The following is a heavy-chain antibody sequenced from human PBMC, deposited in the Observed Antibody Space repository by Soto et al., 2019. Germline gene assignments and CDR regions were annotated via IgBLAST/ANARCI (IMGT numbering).Heavy chain of an antibody. Sequence: GGSLRLSCAASGFTFSSYWMSWVRQAPGKGLEWVANIKQDGSEKYYVDSVKGRFTISRDNAKNSLYLQMNSLRAEDTAVYYCARDYGDYPYYFDYWGQGTLVTVFS. CDR3: ARDYGDYPYYFDY. J-gene: IGHJ4*02. D-gene: IGHD4-17*01. CDR1: GFTFSSYW. V-gene: IGHV3-7*01. CDR2: IKQDGSEK.